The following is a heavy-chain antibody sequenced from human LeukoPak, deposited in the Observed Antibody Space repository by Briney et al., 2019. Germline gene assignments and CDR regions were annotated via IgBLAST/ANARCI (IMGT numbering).Heavy chain of an antibody. D-gene: IGHD2-15*01. V-gene: IGHV4-4*02. J-gene: IGHJ4*02. Sequence: PSGTLSLTCAVSGGSISSSNWWSWVRQPPGKGLEWIGEIYHSGSTNYNPSLKSRVTISVDKSKNQFSLKLSSVTAADTAVYYCARDSELGYCSGGSCSHFDYWGQGTLVTVSS. CDR3: ARDSELGYCSGGSCSHFDY. CDR1: GGSISSSNW. CDR2: IYHSGST.